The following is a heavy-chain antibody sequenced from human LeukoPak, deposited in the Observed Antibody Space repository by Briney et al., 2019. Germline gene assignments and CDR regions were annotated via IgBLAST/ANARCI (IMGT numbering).Heavy chain of an antibody. D-gene: IGHD6-6*01. CDR1: GFTFSYFW. V-gene: IGHV3-7*01. Sequence: PGGSLRLSCAASGFTFSYFWMSWVRQAPGKGLEWVANIKQDGSEKYYVDSVKGRFTISRDNAKNSLYLQMNSLRAEDTAVYYCAREGTQLSIAAWQFGRRWFDPWGQGTLVTVSS. CDR3: AREGTQLSIAAWQFGRRWFDP. CDR2: IKQDGSEK. J-gene: IGHJ5*02.